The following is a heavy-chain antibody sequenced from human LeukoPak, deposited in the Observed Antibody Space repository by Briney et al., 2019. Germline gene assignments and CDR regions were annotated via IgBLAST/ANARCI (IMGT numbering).Heavy chain of an antibody. CDR3: ARESTAGSSWLYY. J-gene: IGHJ4*02. Sequence: SVKASCKASGGTFSSYAISWVRQAPGQGLEWMGRIIPIFGTANYAQKFQGRVTITTDESTSTAYMELSSLRSEDTAVYYCARESTAGSSWLYYWGQGTLVTVSS. V-gene: IGHV1-69*05. CDR2: IIPIFGTA. CDR1: GGTFSSYA. D-gene: IGHD6-13*01.